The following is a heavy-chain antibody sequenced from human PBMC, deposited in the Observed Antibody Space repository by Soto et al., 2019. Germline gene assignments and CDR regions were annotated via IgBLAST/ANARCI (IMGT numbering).Heavy chain of an antibody. CDR1: GGTFSSYA. J-gene: IGHJ6*03. CDR2: IIPILGTA. CDR3: ARETSKVYYYYYMDV. Sequence: GASVKVSCKASGGTFSSYAISWVRQAPGQGLEWMGGIIPILGTANYAQKFQGRVTITADKSTSTAYMELSSLRSEDTAVYYCARETSKVYYYYYMDVWGKGTTVTVSS. V-gene: IGHV1-69*10.